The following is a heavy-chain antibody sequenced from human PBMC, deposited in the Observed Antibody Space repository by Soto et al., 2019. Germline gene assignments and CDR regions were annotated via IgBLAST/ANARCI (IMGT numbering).Heavy chain of an antibody. CDR2: ISAHNGNT. Sequence: QVPLVQSGAEVKKPGASVKVSCKGSGYDFTTYGITWVRQAPGQGLEWMAWISAHNGNTDYAQKLQGRVTVTRDTSTSTAYMELRSRRSDDTAMYYCARGRYGDYWGQGALVTVSS. V-gene: IGHV1-18*01. CDR3: ARGRYGDY. CDR1: GYDFTTYG. D-gene: IGHD1-1*01. J-gene: IGHJ4*02.